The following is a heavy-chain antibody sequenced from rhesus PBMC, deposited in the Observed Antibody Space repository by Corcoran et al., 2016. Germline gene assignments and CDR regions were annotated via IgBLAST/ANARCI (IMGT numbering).Heavy chain of an antibody. CDR2: IKYDGSEK. Sequence: EVQLVESGGGLVQPGGSLRLSCAASGFTFSSTRMNWIRQAPGKRLEWVAEIKYDGSEKYYVDSVKGRFTISRDNAKNSLYMQMNSRRAEDTAVYYCVRSPGIAAGPGDYWGQGVLVTVSS. CDR1: GFTFSSTR. CDR3: VRSPGIAAGPGDY. V-gene: IGHV3S35*01. D-gene: IGHD6-13*01. J-gene: IGHJ4*01.